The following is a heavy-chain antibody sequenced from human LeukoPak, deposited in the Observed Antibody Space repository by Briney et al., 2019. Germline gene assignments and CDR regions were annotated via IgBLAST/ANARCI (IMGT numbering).Heavy chain of an antibody. V-gene: IGHV3-15*01. Sequence: GGSLRLSCAASGFTFSNAWMSWVRQAPGKGLEWVGRIKSKTDGGTKDYAAPVKGRFTISKDDAKNTLYLQMNSLKTEDTAVYYCTTERPATITIDYWGQGTLVTVSS. CDR2: IKSKTDGGTK. CDR1: GFTFSNAW. D-gene: IGHD5-12*01. J-gene: IGHJ4*02. CDR3: TTERPATITIDY.